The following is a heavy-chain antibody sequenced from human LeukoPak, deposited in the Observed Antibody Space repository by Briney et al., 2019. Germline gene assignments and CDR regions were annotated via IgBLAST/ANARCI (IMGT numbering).Heavy chain of an antibody. D-gene: IGHD6-13*01. CDR1: GFTFSSYG. J-gene: IGHJ4*02. Sequence: GGSLRLSCAASGFTFSSYGMHWVRQAPGKGLEWVSFISSSGSTIYYADSVKGRFTISRDIAKNSLFLQMNSLRAEDTAVYYCAREASYSSSWATFDYWGQGTLVTVSS. CDR3: AREASYSSSWATFDY. V-gene: IGHV3-48*01. CDR2: ISSSGSTI.